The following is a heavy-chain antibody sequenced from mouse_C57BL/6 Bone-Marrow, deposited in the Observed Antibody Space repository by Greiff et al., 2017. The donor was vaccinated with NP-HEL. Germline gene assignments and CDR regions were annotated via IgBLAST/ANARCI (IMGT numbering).Heavy chain of an antibody. CDR1: GYTFTSYW. V-gene: IGHV1-64*01. Sequence: QVQLQQSGAELVKPGASVKLSCKASGYTFTSYWMHWVKQRPGQGLEWIGMIHPNSGSTNYNEKFKSKATLTVDKSSSTAYMQLSSLTSEDSAVYYCARDGYYGYYYAMDKWGQGTSVTVTS. J-gene: IGHJ4*01. D-gene: IGHD2-3*01. CDR2: IHPNSGST. CDR3: ARDGYYGYYYAMDK.